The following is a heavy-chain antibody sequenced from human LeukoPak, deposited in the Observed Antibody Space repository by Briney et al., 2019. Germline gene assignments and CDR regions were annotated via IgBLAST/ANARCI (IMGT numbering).Heavy chain of an antibody. CDR3: ARDRIATAGTSVPYYFDY. V-gene: IGHV4-30-4*01. CDR1: GGSITSGDYY. Sequence: PSQTLSLTCTVSGGSITSGDYYWSWIRQPPGKGLEWIGYIYYSGSTYYNPSLKSRVTISVDTSKNQFSLKLSSVTAADTAVYYCARDRIATAGTSVPYYFDYWGQGTLVTVSS. D-gene: IGHD6-13*01. J-gene: IGHJ4*02. CDR2: IYYSGST.